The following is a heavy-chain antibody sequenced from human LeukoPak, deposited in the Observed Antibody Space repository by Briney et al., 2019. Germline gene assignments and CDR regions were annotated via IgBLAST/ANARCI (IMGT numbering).Heavy chain of an antibody. CDR3: ASTTQATVVHSAFDI. J-gene: IGHJ3*02. Sequence: SETLSLTCAVSGGSISSGGHSWSWIRQPPGKGLEWIGYIYHSGSTYYNPSLKSRVTISVDRSKNQFSLKLSFVTAADTAVYYCASTTQATVVHSAFDIWGQGTMVTVSS. D-gene: IGHD4-23*01. CDR1: GGSISSGGHS. V-gene: IGHV4-30-2*01. CDR2: IYHSGST.